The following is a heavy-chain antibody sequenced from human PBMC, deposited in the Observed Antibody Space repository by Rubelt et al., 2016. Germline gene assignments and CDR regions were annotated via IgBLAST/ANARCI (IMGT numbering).Heavy chain of an antibody. CDR3: ARHEQQLAAFDI. D-gene: IGHD6-13*01. CDR1: GGSISSGVYY. J-gene: IGHJ3*02. Sequence: QLQLQESGPGLVKASETLSLTCSVSGGSISSGVYYGGWIRKPPGKGLEWIGNAYYSGNAYYNPSLQSRVTISVDTSKDQRARKLSSVTAADTAVYYCARHEQQLAAFDIWGPGTMVTVSS. CDR2: AYYSGNA. V-gene: IGHV4-39*01.